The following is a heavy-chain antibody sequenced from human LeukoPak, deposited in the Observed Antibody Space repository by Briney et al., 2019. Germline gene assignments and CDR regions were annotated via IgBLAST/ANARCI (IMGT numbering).Heavy chain of an antibody. D-gene: IGHD6-19*01. J-gene: IGHJ6*04. CDR2: IVVGSGKT. Sequence: GASVKVSCKAYGFTFSNSAMQWVRQARGQRLEWIGWIVVGSGKTNYAQNFQERVTITRDMSTSTAYMELSSLGLEDTAVYFCAARVHSSRWPLDVWGRGTTVTISS. CDR3: AARVHSSRWPLDV. CDR1: GFTFSNSA. V-gene: IGHV1-58*02.